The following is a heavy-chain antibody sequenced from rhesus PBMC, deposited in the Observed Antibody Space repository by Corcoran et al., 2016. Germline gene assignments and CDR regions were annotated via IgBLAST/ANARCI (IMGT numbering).Heavy chain of an antibody. CDR2: FGGSSCST. J-gene: IGHJ4*01. V-gene: IGHV4-127*01. CDR3: SRGSYGIFDY. D-gene: IGHD4-4*01. CDR1: GYSISSGYG. Sequence: QVQLQESGPGLVKPSETLSLTCAVSGYSISSGYGWSWIRQPPGKGLEWIWYFGGSSCSTNYNPSLKSRVTISKDTSKNQFSLKLSSVTAADTAVYYCSRGSYGIFDYWGQGVLVTVSS.